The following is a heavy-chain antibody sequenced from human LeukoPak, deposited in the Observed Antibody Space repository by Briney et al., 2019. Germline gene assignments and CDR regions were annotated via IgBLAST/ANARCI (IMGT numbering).Heavy chain of an antibody. D-gene: IGHD3-22*01. CDR2: ISSSGSTI. J-gene: IGHJ4*02. CDR1: GFTFSDYY. Sequence: GGSLRLSCAASGFTFSDYYMSWIRQAPGKGLEWVSYISSSGSTIYYADSVKGRFTISRDNAKNSLYLQMNSLRAEDTAVYYCARDRITMSAPIDYWGQGTLVTVSS. CDR3: ARDRITMSAPIDY. V-gene: IGHV3-11*01.